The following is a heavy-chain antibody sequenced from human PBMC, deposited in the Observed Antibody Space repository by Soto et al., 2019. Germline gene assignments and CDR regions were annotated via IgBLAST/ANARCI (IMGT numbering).Heavy chain of an antibody. Sequence: GESLKISCKGSGYSFTSYWIGWVRQMPGKGLEWMGIIFPSDSDTRYSPSFQGQVTISADRSTSTVFLQWASLKASDTAVYFCARKDKSGYFNWFDPWGQGTLVTVSS. J-gene: IGHJ5*02. CDR2: IFPSDSDT. V-gene: IGHV5-51*01. CDR3: ARKDKSGYFNWFDP. CDR1: GYSFTSYW. D-gene: IGHD3-22*01.